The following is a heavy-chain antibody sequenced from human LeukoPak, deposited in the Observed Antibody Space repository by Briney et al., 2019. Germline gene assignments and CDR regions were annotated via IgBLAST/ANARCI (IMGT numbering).Heavy chain of an antibody. D-gene: IGHD3-10*01. Sequence: SETLSLTCAVYGGSFSGYYWSWIRQPPGKGLEWIGEINHSGSTNYNPSLKSRVTISVDTSKNQFSLKLSSVTAADTAVYYCARNRMGGYYYGSGSYAYFDYWGQGTLVTVSS. CDR1: GGSFSGYY. J-gene: IGHJ4*02. V-gene: IGHV4-34*01. CDR3: ARNRMGGYYYGSGSYAYFDY. CDR2: INHSGST.